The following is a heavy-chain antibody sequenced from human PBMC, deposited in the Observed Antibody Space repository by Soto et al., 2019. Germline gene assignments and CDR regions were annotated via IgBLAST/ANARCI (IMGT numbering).Heavy chain of an antibody. J-gene: IGHJ4*02. V-gene: IGHV3-23*01. Sequence: GGSLRLSCAASGFTFSSYAMSWVRQAPGKGLEWVSAISGSGGSTYYADSVKGRFTISRDNSKNTLYLQMNSLRAEDTAVYYCAKDRRWLQSSGDYFDYWGQGTLVTVSS. CDR1: GFTFSSYA. CDR3: AKDRRWLQSSGDYFDY. CDR2: ISGSGGST. D-gene: IGHD5-12*01.